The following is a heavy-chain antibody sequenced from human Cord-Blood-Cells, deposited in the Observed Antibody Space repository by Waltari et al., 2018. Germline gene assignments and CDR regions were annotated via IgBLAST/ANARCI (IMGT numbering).Heavy chain of an antibody. Sequence: QVQLVQSGAEVKKPGASVKVSCKASGYTFTGYYMHWVRQAPGQGLEWMGWSNPNSGGTNYAQKLQGWGTMTRDTSISTAYMERSRLRSDDTAVYYCARESSQNYYYYGMDVWGQGTTVTVSS. D-gene: IGHD6-13*01. CDR1: GYTFTGYY. CDR2: SNPNSGGT. V-gene: IGHV1-2*04. J-gene: IGHJ6*02. CDR3: ARESSQNYYYYGMDV.